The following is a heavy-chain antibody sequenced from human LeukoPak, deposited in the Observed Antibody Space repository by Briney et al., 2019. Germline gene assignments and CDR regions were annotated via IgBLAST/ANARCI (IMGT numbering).Heavy chain of an antibody. CDR3: ARLNGAKRITMVRGGPMDV. Sequence: PSETLSLTCTVSGGSISSYYWSWIRQPPGKGLEWIGYIYYSESPNYNPSLKSRVTISVDTSKNQFSLKLSSVTAADTAVYYCARLNGAKRITMVRGGPMDVWGKGTTVTISS. J-gene: IGHJ6*03. D-gene: IGHD3-10*01. CDR2: IYYSESP. CDR1: GGSISSYY. V-gene: IGHV4-59*12.